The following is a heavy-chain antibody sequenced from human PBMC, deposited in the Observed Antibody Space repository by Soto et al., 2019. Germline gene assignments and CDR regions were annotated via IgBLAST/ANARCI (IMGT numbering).Heavy chain of an antibody. CDR1: GFTFSSYA. CDR2: ISGSGGST. D-gene: IGHD6-13*01. Sequence: EVQLLESGGGLVQPGGSLRLSCAASGFTFSSYAMSWVRQAPGKGLEWVSAISGSGGSTYYADSVKGRFTISRDNSKNTLYMKMNSLRAGDPAVYYCAKAQSSSWYFGLDYWGQGPLVTVSS. CDR3: AKAQSSSWYFGLDY. V-gene: IGHV3-23*01. J-gene: IGHJ4*02.